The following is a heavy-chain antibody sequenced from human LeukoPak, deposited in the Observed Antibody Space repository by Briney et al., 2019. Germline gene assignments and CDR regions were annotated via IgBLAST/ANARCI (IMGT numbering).Heavy chain of an antibody. Sequence: GGPLRLSCAASGFTFSSYAMSWVRQAPGKGLEWVSAISGSGGSTYYADSVKGRFTISRDNSKNTLYLQMNSLRAEDTAVYYCAKDLGYSSSSPFDYWGQGTLVTVSS. V-gene: IGHV3-23*01. J-gene: IGHJ4*02. CDR1: GFTFSSYA. D-gene: IGHD6-6*01. CDR2: ISGSGGST. CDR3: AKDLGYSSSSPFDY.